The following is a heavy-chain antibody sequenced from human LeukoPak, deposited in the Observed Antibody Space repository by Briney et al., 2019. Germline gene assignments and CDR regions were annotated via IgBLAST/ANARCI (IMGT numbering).Heavy chain of an antibody. D-gene: IGHD4-17*01. CDR3: ATRLDSGPY. Sequence: SETLSLTCVVSGVSIAGPNWWTWVRQPPGKGLEWIGEVYHNGNTNYNPSLKGRVTISMVESNNQFSLRLTSMTAADTAVYYCATRLDSGPYWGQGALVTVS. CDR2: VYHNGNT. V-gene: IGHV4/OR15-8*02. J-gene: IGHJ4*02. CDR1: GVSIAGPNW.